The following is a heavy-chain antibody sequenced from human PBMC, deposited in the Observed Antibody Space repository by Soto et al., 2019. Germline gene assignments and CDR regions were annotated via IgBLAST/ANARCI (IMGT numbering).Heavy chain of an antibody. D-gene: IGHD6-19*01. CDR3: ARGGWAGDY. V-gene: IGHV3-7*04. J-gene: IGHJ4*02. Sequence: EVELVESGGGLVQPGGSLRLSCAASGFTFSSYWMSWVRQAPGKGLEWVANIKQDGSDKYYVDSVKGRFTISRDNAKNSMDLQMNSLRAEDSAIYYCARGGWAGDYWGQGTLVTVSS. CDR2: IKQDGSDK. CDR1: GFTFSSYW.